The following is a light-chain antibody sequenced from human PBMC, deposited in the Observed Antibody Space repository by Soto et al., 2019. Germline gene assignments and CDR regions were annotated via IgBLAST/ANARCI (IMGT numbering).Light chain of an antibody. V-gene: IGKV3D-20*02. Sequence: EIGLTQSPGTLSLSPGERATLSCRASQSVSSSYLAWYQQKPGQAPRLLIYGASSRATGIPDRFSGGGSGTDFTLTISRPEPEDFALYICQQRSNWPLSITFGQGTRPEIK. CDR2: GAS. CDR1: QSVSSSY. J-gene: IGKJ5*01. CDR3: QQRSNWPLSIT.